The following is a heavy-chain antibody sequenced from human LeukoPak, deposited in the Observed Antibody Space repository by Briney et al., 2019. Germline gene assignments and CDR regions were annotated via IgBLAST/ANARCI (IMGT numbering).Heavy chain of an antibody. Sequence: SETLSLTCAVYGGSFSGYYWSWIRQPPGKGLEWIGEINHSGSTNYNPSLKSRVTISVDTSKNQFSLELSSVTAADTAVYYCARRRHYYGSGSPFDYWGQGTLVTVSS. CDR2: INHSGST. CDR3: ARRRHYYGSGSPFDY. D-gene: IGHD3-10*01. CDR1: GGSFSGYY. V-gene: IGHV4-34*01. J-gene: IGHJ4*02.